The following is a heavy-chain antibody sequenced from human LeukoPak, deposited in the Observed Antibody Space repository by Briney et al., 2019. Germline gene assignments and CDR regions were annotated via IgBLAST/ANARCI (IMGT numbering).Heavy chain of an antibody. V-gene: IGHV4-34*01. CDR1: GGSFSGYY. J-gene: IGHJ4*02. Sequence: SETLSLTCAVYGGSFSGYYWSWIRQPPGKGLEWIGEINHSGSTNYNPSLKSRVTISVDTSKNQFSLKLSSVTAADTAVYYCARDRIFIGIAVAGRQTLRQGPFDYWGQGTLVTVSS. CDR3: ARDRIFIGIAVAGRQTLRQGPFDY. D-gene: IGHD6-19*01. CDR2: INHSGST.